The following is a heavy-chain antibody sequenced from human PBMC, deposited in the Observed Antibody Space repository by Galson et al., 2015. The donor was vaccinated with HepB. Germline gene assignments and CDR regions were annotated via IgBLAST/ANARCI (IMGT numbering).Heavy chain of an antibody. CDR3: ARELSRSYRAWDHGY. D-gene: IGHD1-26*01. J-gene: IGHJ4*02. CDR2: IKQDGSEK. Sequence: SLRLSCAASGFTFSSYWMSWVRQAPGKGLEWVANIKQDGSEKYYVDSVKGRFTISRDNAKNSLYLQMNSLRAEDTAVYYCARELSRSYRAWDHGYWGQGTLVTVSS. V-gene: IGHV3-7*03. CDR1: GFTFSSYW.